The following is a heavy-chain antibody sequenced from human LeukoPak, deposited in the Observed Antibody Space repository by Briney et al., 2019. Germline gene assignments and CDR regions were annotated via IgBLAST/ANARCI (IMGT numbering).Heavy chain of an antibody. CDR1: GGSISGYH. V-gene: IGHV4-59*12. CDR3: ARHTMGTMAEN. D-gene: IGHD5-12*01. Sequence: SETLSLTCTVSGGSISGYHWSWIRQPPGKGLEWIGYIYYIGNTNYNPSLKSRVTLSVDTSKNQFSLDLTSVTAADTAVYYCARHTMGTMAENWGQGTLVTVSS. J-gene: IGHJ1*01. CDR2: IYYIGNT.